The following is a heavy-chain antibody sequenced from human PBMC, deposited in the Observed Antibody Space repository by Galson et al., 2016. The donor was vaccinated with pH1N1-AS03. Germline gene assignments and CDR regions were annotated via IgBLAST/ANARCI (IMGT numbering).Heavy chain of an antibody. D-gene: IGHD2-15*01. J-gene: IGHJ3*02. CDR2: IIPMFNVP. CDR1: GGTFNTYA. V-gene: IGHV1-69*04. Sequence: SVKVSCKASGGTFNTYAISWVRQAPGQGLEWMGRIIPMFNVPDYAQKFQVRVTITADKSTNTAYMELTNLRSDDTALYYCAKGYSATPSGTFEIWGQGTMVTVSS. CDR3: AKGYSATPSGTFEI.